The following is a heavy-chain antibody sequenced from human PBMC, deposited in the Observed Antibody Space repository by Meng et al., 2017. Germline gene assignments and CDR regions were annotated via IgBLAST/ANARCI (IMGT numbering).Heavy chain of an antibody. J-gene: IGHJ4*02. V-gene: IGHV1-2*06. D-gene: IGHD6-25*01. CDR3: ARDEDISAAGKLFGDY. Sequence: GQLVQSGGEVKRPGASWKVSCKPSGYKFPDYYIHWVRRAPGQGLEWMGRINPKSGDTHYAQKFQARVTMTGDTSISTAYMELSGLRSDDTAMYYCARDEDISAAGKLFGDYWGQGTLVTVSS. CDR1: GYKFPDYY. CDR2: INPKSGDT.